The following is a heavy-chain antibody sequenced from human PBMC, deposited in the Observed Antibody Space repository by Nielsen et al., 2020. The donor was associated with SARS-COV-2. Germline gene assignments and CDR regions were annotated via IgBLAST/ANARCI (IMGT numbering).Heavy chain of an antibody. D-gene: IGHD3-10*01. CDR3: AKLGLDYYGPGSYYEGDAFDI. J-gene: IGHJ3*02. CDR1: GFTFDDYA. V-gene: IGHV3-9*01. CDR2: ISWNSGSI. Sequence: GGSLRLSCAASGFTFDDYAMHWVRQAPGKGLEWVSGISWNSGSIGYADSVKGRFTISRDNAKNSLYLQMNSLRAEDTALYYCAKLGLDYYGPGSYYEGDAFDIWGQGTMVTVSS.